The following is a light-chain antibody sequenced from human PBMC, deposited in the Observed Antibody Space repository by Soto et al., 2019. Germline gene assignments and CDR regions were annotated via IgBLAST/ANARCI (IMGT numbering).Light chain of an antibody. J-gene: IGLJ3*02. V-gene: IGLV1-44*01. CDR2: SNN. CDR1: SSNIRSNT. Sequence: QSVLTQPPSASGTPGQRVTISCSGSSSNIRSNTVNWYQQLPGTAPKLLIYSNNQRPSGVPDRFSGSKSGTSASLAISGLQSEDEAEYYCAAWDGSLNGWVFGGGTKLTVL. CDR3: AAWDGSLNGWV.